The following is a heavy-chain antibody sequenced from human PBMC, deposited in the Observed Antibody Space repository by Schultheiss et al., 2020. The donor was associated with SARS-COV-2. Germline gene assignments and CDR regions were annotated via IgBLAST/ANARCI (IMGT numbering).Heavy chain of an antibody. CDR3: ARAGSRAARRTAYFDY. D-gene: IGHD6-6*01. CDR2: IYYSGST. CDR1: GGSISSGDYY. J-gene: IGHJ4*02. V-gene: IGHV4-30-4*01. Sequence: SETLSLTCTVSGGSISSGDYYWSWIRQPPGKGLEWIGYIYYSGSTYYNPSLKSRVTISVDTSKNQFSLKLSSVTAADTAVYYCARAGSRAARRTAYFDYWGQGTLVTVSS.